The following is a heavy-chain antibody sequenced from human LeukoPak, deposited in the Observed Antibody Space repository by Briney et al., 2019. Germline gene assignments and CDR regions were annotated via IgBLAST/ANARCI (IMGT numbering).Heavy chain of an antibody. Sequence: ASVKVSCKASGYTFTSYDINWVRQATGQGIEWMGWMNPNSGNTGYAQKFQGRVTMTRNTSISTDYMELSSLRSEDTAVYYCAIGTFGELLLDYWGQGTLVTVSS. CDR1: GYTFTSYD. CDR2: MNPNSGNT. D-gene: IGHD3-10*01. V-gene: IGHV1-8*01. CDR3: AIGTFGELLLDY. J-gene: IGHJ4*02.